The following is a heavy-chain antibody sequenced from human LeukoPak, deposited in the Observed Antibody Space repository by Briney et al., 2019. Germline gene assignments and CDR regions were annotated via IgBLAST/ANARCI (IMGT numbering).Heavy chain of an antibody. Sequence: GASVKVSCKASGGTFSSYAISWVRQAPGQGLEWMGGIIPIFGTANYAQKFQGRVTITADESTSTAYMELSSLRSEDTAVYYCASGSWYYYDSSGYYGYWGQGTLVTVSS. D-gene: IGHD3-22*01. V-gene: IGHV1-69*13. CDR1: GGTFSSYA. CDR2: IIPIFGTA. CDR3: ASGSWYYYDSSGYYGY. J-gene: IGHJ4*02.